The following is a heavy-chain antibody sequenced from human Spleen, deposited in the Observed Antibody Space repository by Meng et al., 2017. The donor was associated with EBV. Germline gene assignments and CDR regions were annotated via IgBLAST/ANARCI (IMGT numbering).Heavy chain of an antibody. V-gene: IGHV4-34*01. CDR1: GGSFTDYY. CDR2: INHRGST. J-gene: IGHJ4*02. Sequence: QAQLQHWGAGLLKPSETLSLTCAVYGGSFTDYYWSWIRQSPGKGLEWIGEINHRGSTNYKPSLKSRVTISVDTSKNQFSLNLTSVTAADTAVYYCARGMVAAASLDWWGQGTLVTVSS. D-gene: IGHD2-2*01. CDR3: ARGMVAAASLDW.